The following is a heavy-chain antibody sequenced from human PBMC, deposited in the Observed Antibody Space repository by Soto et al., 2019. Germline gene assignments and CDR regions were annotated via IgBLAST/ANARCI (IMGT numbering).Heavy chain of an antibody. J-gene: IGHJ4*02. V-gene: IGHV3-23*01. CDR1: GFTFSSFA. D-gene: IGHD3-22*01. Sequence: EVQVLESGGGLIQPGGSLRLSCAVSGFTFSSFAMSWVRQAPGKGLEWVSAISGGGGGTYYADSVKGRFSISRDNSKNTVYLQINSLRAEDTAFYYCAKDNGYDYYDSSGLDFWGQGTLVTVSS. CDR3: AKDNGYDYYDSSGLDF. CDR2: ISGGGGGT.